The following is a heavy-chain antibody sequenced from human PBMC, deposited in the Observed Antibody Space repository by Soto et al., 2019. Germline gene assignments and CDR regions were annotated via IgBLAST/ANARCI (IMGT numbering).Heavy chain of an antibody. CDR2: IHWNSGNL. Sequence: EVQLVESGGGFVQPGRSLRLSCATSGFTFDDYAMHWVRQVPGKGLEWVSGIHWNSGNLGYADSVKGRFTISRDNAXNXMYLQMNSLRDEDTALYYCAKDRMKYYDSSGYGFDYWGQGTLVTVSS. CDR3: AKDRMKYYDSSGYGFDY. J-gene: IGHJ4*02. D-gene: IGHD3-22*01. CDR1: GFTFDDYA. V-gene: IGHV3-9*01.